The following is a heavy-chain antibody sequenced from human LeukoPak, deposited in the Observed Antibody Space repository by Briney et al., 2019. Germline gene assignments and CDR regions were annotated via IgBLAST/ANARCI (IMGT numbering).Heavy chain of an antibody. CDR2: INHSGST. D-gene: IGHD2-15*01. V-gene: IGHV4-34*01. Sequence: SETLSLTCAVYGGSFSGYYWSWIRQPPGKGLEWIGEINHSGSTNYNPSLKSRVTISVDTSKNQFSLKLSSVTAADTAVYYCARGEDMSSGAFDIWGQGTMVTVSS. CDR3: ARGEDMSSGAFDI. CDR1: GGSFSGYY. J-gene: IGHJ3*02.